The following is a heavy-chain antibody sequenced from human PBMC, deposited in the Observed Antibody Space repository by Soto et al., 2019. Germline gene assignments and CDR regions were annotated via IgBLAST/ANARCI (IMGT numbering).Heavy chain of an antibody. J-gene: IGHJ4*02. CDR3: ARVGWLETVGY. V-gene: IGHV3-48*02. CDR1: GFTFSSYS. D-gene: IGHD5-12*01. Sequence: EVQLVESGGGLVQPGGSLRLSCAASGFTFSSYSMNWVRQAPGKGLEWLSYISSSSSTIYYTDSVKGRFTISRDNAKKALYLQTNSLSDEETAVYYCARVGWLETVGYWGQGTLVTVPS. CDR2: ISSSSSTI.